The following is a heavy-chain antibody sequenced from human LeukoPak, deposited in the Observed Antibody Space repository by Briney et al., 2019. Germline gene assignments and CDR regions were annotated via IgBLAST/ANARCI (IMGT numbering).Heavy chain of an antibody. J-gene: IGHJ3*02. CDR3: ARDRGERDSSWSLPAHGFDI. Sequence: SVKVSCKTSGGTFSSYGISWVRQAPGQGLEWMGRITPIFDTANYAQKFQGRVTITTDESTSTAYMELSSLRSEDTAVYYCARDRGERDSSWSLPAHGFDIWGQGTMVTVSS. CDR1: GGTFSSYG. V-gene: IGHV1-69*05. D-gene: IGHD6-13*01. CDR2: ITPIFDTA.